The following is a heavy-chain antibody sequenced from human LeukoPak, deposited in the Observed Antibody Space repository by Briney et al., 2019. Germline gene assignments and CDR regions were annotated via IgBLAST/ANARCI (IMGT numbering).Heavy chain of an antibody. CDR3: AKDRWRAVAGIFDY. CDR1: GFTFSSYA. V-gene: IGHV3-23*01. CDR2: ISISGGST. Sequence: GGSLRLSCAASGFTFSSYAMSWVRQAPGKGLEWVSAISISGGSTSFADSVKGRFTISSDNSKSTLYLQMNSLRAEDTAIYYCAKDRWRAVAGIFDYWGQGTLVTVSS. J-gene: IGHJ4*02. D-gene: IGHD6-19*01.